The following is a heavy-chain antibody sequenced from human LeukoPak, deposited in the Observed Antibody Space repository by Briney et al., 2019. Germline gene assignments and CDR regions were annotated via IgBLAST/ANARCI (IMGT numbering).Heavy chain of an antibody. D-gene: IGHD1-7*01. V-gene: IGHV3-48*01. Sequence: GGSLRLSCAVSGFPFSSFSMNWVRQAPGKGLEWVSYISSSSSTIYYADSVKGRFTISRDNSKNTLYLQMNSLRAEDTAVYYCVRGLRGNYDYWGQGTLVTVSS. J-gene: IGHJ4*02. CDR1: GFPFSSFS. CDR2: ISSSSSTI. CDR3: VRGLRGNYDY.